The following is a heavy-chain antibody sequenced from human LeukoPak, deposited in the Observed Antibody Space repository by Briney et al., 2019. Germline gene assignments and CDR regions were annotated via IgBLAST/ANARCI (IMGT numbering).Heavy chain of an antibody. D-gene: IGHD1-26*01. CDR3: ARGGSYAEYLQH. V-gene: IGHV1-2*02. CDR2: INPNSGGT. Sequence: ASVKVSCKASGYTFTDYFMHWVRQAPGQGLEWMGWINPNSGGTHYAQKFQGRVTMTRDTSISTGYMELRSLRSDDTAVYYCARGGSYAEYLQHWGQGTLVTVSS. J-gene: IGHJ1*01. CDR1: GYTFTDYF.